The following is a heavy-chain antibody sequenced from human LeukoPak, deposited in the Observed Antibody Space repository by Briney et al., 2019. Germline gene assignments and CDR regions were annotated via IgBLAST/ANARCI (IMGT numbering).Heavy chain of an antibody. D-gene: IGHD3-3*01. J-gene: IGHJ4*02. CDR2: ISGGGDIT. CDR3: AREYYDFWSGYLSLAFDY. V-gene: IGHV3-23*01. CDR1: GFNFANHA. Sequence: PGGSLRLSCAASGFNFANHAMSWVRQTPGKGLEWVSAISGGGDITYYADSVTGRFTISRDNSKNTLYLQMNSLRAEDTAVYYCAREYYDFWSGYLSLAFDYWGQGTLVTVSS.